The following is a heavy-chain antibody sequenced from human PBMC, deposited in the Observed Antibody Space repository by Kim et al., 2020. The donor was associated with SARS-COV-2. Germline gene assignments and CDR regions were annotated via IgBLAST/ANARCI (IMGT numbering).Heavy chain of an antibody. CDR2: IDPSDSYT. Sequence: GESLKISCKGSGYSFTNYWITWVRQMPGKGLEWMGRIDPSDSYTNYSPSFQGRVTISVDKSINTAYLQWSSLKASDTAMYYCAGPPPYDSGRTYGRDFWGQATSVTVPS. V-gene: IGHV5-10-1*01. D-gene: IGHD3-10*01. J-gene: IGHJ6*02. CDR1: GYSFTNYW. CDR3: AGPPPYDSGRTYGRDF.